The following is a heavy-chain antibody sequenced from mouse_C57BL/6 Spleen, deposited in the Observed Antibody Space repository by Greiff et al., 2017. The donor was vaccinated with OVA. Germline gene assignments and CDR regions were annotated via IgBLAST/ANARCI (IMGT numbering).Heavy chain of an antibody. CDR1: GFTFSDYG. Sequence: DVKLVEPGGGLVKPGGSLKLSCAASGFTFSDYGMHWVRQAPEKGLEWVAYISSGSSTNDYADTVKGRFTISRDTAKNTLFLQVTSLRSEDTAMYYCASDYVGFCYRGQGTTLT. V-gene: IGHV5-17*01. CDR2: ISSGSSTN. CDR3: ASDYVGFCY. J-gene: IGHJ2*01. D-gene: IGHD2-4*01.